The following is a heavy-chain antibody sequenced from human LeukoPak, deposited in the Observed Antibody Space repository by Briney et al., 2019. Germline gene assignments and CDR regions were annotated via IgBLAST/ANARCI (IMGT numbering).Heavy chain of an antibody. Sequence: SETLSLTCAVYGGSFSGYYWSWIRQPPGKGLEWIGEINHSGSTNYNPSLKSRVTISVDTSKNQFSLKLSSVTAEDTAVYYCARVGGDYVGSYAFDIWGQGTMVTVSS. D-gene: IGHD4-17*01. J-gene: IGHJ3*02. CDR1: GGSFSGYY. V-gene: IGHV4-34*01. CDR2: INHSGST. CDR3: ARVGGDYVGSYAFDI.